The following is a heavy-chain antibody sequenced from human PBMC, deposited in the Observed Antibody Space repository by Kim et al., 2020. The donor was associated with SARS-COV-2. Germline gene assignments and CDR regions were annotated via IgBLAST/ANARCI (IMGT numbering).Heavy chain of an antibody. J-gene: IGHJ6*02. CDR3: ARGRRSGRIFDQLLPYYYYGMDV. CDR1: GYTFTSYD. V-gene: IGHV1-8*01. Sequence: ASVKVSCKASGYTFTSYDINWVRQATGQGLEWMGWMNPNSGNTGYAQKFQGRVTMTRNTSISTAYMELSSLRSEDTAVYYCARGRRSGRIFDQLLPYYYYGMDVWGQGTTVTVSS. CDR2: MNPNSGNT. D-gene: IGHD2-2*01.